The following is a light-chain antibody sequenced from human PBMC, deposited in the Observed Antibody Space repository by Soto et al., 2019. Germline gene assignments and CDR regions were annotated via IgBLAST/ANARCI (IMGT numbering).Light chain of an antibody. J-gene: IGLJ1*01. V-gene: IGLV9-49*01. CDR3: GADHGSGSNSVYV. CDR2: VGTGGIEG. Sequence: SVLTQPPSASAPLGASVTLTCTLSSGYSNFKVDWYQQRPGKGPRFVMRVGTGGIEGSKGDGIPDRFSVLGLGLNRYLTIKNIQEEDESDYHCGADHGSGSNSVYVFGTGTKLTVL. CDR1: SGYSNFK.